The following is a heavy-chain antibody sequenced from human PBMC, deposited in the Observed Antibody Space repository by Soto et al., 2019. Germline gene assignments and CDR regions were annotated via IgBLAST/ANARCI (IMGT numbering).Heavy chain of an antibody. D-gene: IGHD6-13*01. CDR3: AKWAWPKQQLVPYFDY. CDR2: ISGSGGST. J-gene: IGHJ4*02. V-gene: IGHV3-23*01. CDR1: GFTFSSYA. Sequence: GGSLRLSCAASGFTFSSYAMSWVRQAPGKGLEWVSAISGSGGSTYYADSVKGRFTISRDNSKNTLYLQMNSLRAEDTAVYYCAKWAWPKQQLVPYFDYWGQGTLVTVSS.